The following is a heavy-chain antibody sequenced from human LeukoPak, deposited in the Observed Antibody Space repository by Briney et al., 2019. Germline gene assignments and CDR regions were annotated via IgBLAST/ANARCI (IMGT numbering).Heavy chain of an antibody. CDR1: GGSISSSSYY. D-gene: IGHD3-10*01. J-gene: IGHJ4*02. V-gene: IGHV4-39*07. CDR3: ARGRLLWFGELAY. Sequence: SETLSLTCTVSGGSISSSSYYWSWIRQPPGKGLEWIEEINHSGSTNYNPSLKSRVTISVDTSKNQFSLKLSSVTAADTAVYYCARGRLLWFGELAYWGQGTLVTVSS. CDR2: INHSGST.